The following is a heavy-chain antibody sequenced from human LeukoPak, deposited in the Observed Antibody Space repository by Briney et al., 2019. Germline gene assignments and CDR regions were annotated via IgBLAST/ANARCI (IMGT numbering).Heavy chain of an antibody. CDR2: INHSGST. CDR1: GGSFSGYH. CDR3: ARWDKDSSGYLPRRSIDAFDI. D-gene: IGHD3-22*01. Sequence: SETLSLTCAAYGGSFSGYHWSWIRQPPGKGLEWIGEINHSGSTNYNPSLKSRVTISVDTSKNQFSLKLSSVTAADTAVYYCARWDKDSSGYLPRRSIDAFDIWGQGTMVTVSS. V-gene: IGHV4-34*01. J-gene: IGHJ3*02.